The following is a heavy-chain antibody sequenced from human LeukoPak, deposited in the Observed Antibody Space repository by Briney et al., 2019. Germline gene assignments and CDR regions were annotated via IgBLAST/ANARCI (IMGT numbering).Heavy chain of an antibody. V-gene: IGHV4-31*03. D-gene: IGHD6-13*01. CDR2: ISNRGGS. Sequence: PSETLSLTCTVSGDSISSGDYYWSWIRQHPGKGLEWIAYISNRGGSYYNPSLKSRVTLSVDTSKNLLSLKLTSVTAADTAVYYCVRDSLDQQLFNQGWFDPWGQGTLVTVSS. CDR1: GDSISSGDYY. J-gene: IGHJ5*02. CDR3: VRDSLDQQLFNQGWFDP.